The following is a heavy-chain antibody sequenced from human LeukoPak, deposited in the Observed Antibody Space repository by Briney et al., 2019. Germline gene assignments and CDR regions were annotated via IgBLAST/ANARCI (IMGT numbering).Heavy chain of an antibody. CDR2: INHSGST. Sequence: PSETLSLTCAVYGGSFSGYYWSWIRQPPGKGLEWIGEINHSGSTNYNPSLKSRVTISVDTSKNQFSLKLSSVTAADTAVYYCARNIPLNSDILTGYYSLAYFDYWGQGTLVTVSS. CDR1: GGSFSGYY. V-gene: IGHV4-34*01. CDR3: ARNIPLNSDILTGYYSLAYFDY. D-gene: IGHD3-9*01. J-gene: IGHJ4*02.